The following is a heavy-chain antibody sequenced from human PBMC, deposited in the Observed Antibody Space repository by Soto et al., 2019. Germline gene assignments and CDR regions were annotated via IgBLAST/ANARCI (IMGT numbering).Heavy chain of an antibody. Sequence: TLSLTCTVSGGSISSGGYYWSWIRQHPGKGLEWIGYIYYSGSTNYNPSLKSRVTISVDTSENQFSLKLSSVTAADTAVYYCARDPYPRGIAAAGPFDYWGQGTLVTVSS. V-gene: IGHV4-31*03. CDR2: IYYSGST. D-gene: IGHD6-13*01. CDR1: GGSISSGGYY. CDR3: ARDPYPRGIAAAGPFDY. J-gene: IGHJ4*02.